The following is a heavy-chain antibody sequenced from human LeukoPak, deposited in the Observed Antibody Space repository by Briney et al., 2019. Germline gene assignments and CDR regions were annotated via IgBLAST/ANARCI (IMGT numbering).Heavy chain of an antibody. CDR1: GFTSDDYG. J-gene: IGHJ4*02. CDR2: IQRNGGST. Sequence: PGGSLRLSCAASGFTSDDYGMSWVRQAPGKGLEWVSGIQRNGGSTGYADSVKGRFTISRDTAKNSLYLQMNSLRAEDTALYHCARGNSNFDYWGRGTLVTVSS. CDR3: ARGNSNFDY. D-gene: IGHD3-10*01. V-gene: IGHV3-20*01.